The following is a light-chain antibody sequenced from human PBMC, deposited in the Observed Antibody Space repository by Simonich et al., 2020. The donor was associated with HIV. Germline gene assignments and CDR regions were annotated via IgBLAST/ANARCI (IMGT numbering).Light chain of an antibody. V-gene: IGKV1-5*03. CDR3: QQYNSYWT. CDR2: KAS. J-gene: IGKJ1*01. Sequence: DIQMTQSPSTLSASVGDRGTITCRASQSISSWLAWYQQKPGKAPKILIYKASSLESGVPSRFSGSGSGTEFTLTISSLQPDDFATYYCQQYNSYWTFGQGTKVEIK. CDR1: QSISSW.